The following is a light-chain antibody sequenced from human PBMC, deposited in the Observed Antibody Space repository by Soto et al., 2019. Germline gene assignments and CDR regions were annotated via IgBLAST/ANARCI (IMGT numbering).Light chain of an antibody. CDR2: GAS. J-gene: IGKJ5*01. CDR1: QSVSSSY. V-gene: IGKV3-20*01. Sequence: EIVLTQSPGTLSLSPGERATLSCRASQSVSSSYLAWYQQKPGQAPRLLIYGASSRATGIPDRFSGSGSGTDFTLTISRMEPEDFAVDSCQHYRSSPPPITFGQGTRLEIK. CDR3: QHYRSSPPPIT.